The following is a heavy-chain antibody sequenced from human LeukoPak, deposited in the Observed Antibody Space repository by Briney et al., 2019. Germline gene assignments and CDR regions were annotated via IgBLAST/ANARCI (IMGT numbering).Heavy chain of an antibody. CDR2: INPKSGGT. Sequence: AASVKVSCKASGYTFSDYSMHWVRQAPGQGLEWMGWINPKSGGTNYAQKFQGRATMTRDTSISTAYMELSRLRSDDTAVYYCAGELQWLFFWGQGTLVTVSS. CDR3: AGELQWLFF. D-gene: IGHD3-22*01. V-gene: IGHV1-2*02. J-gene: IGHJ4*02. CDR1: GYTFSDYS.